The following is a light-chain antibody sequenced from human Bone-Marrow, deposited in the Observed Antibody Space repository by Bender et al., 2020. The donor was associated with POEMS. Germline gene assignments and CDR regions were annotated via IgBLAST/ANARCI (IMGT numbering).Light chain of an antibody. V-gene: IGLV3-1*01. CDR1: KLGDKY. CDR2: EDT. Sequence: SYDLTQPPSVSVSPGQTATVTCSGSKLGDKYASWYQQKPGQSPVLVIYEDTKRPSGVPARFSGSKSGTSASLAISDIQSEDEGDYYCSSWDDSLSGWVFGGGTKLTVL. J-gene: IGLJ3*02. CDR3: SSWDDSLSGWV.